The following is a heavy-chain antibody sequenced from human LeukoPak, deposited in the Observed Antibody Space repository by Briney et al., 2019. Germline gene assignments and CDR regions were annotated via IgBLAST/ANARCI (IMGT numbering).Heavy chain of an antibody. CDR1: GFTFSSYA. CDR3: TTAGYPYYDILTGYSYFDY. J-gene: IGHJ4*02. CDR2: IKSKTDGGTT. D-gene: IGHD3-9*01. Sequence: PGGSLRLSCAASGFTFSSYAMSWVRQAPGKGLEWVGRIKSKTDGGTTDYAAPVKGRFTISRDDSKNTLYLQMNSLKTEDTAVYYCTTAGYPYYDILTGYSYFDYWGQGTLVTVSS. V-gene: IGHV3-15*01.